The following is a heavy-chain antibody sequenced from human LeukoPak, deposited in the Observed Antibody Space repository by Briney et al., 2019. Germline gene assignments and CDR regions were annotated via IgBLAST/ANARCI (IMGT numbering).Heavy chain of an antibody. D-gene: IGHD3-3*01. Sequence: ASVKVSCKASGYTFTSYYMRWVRQAPGQGLEWMGIINPSGGITSYAQKFQGRVTMTRDTSTSTVYMDLSSLRSEDTAVYYCARAPADFWSGYSGWFDPWGQGTLVTVSS. CDR1: GYTFTSYY. CDR3: ARAPADFWSGYSGWFDP. CDR2: INPSGGIT. J-gene: IGHJ5*02. V-gene: IGHV1-46*01.